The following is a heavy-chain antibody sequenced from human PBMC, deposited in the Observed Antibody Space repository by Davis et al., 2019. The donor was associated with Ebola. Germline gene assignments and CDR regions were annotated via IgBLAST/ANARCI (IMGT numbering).Heavy chain of an antibody. V-gene: IGHV3-30*18. CDR3: AKDLWRMAQGIDY. J-gene: IGHJ4*02. D-gene: IGHD2/OR15-2a*01. CDR2: ISYDGSNK. Sequence: GESLKISCAASRFTFSTSGMHWVRQAPGKGLEWVAVISYDGSNKYYADSVKGRFTISRDNPKNTLYLQMNSLRAEDTSVYYCAKDLWRMAQGIDYWGQGTLVTVSS. CDR1: RFTFSTSG.